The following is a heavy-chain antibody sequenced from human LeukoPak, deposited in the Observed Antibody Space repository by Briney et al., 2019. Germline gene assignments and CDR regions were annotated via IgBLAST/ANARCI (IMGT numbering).Heavy chain of an antibody. CDR2: IYHSGNT. CDR3: ASTRRAAVAGRFDS. J-gene: IGHJ4*02. Sequence: SDTLSLTCNVSGAFMSSNYWSWLREPPEKGLEGIGYIYHSGNTNYRPSLESRVTMSVAESKTQCSLRVHFVSAADTAVYSCASTRRAAVAGRFDSWGQGTLVTASS. CDR1: GAFMSSNY. V-gene: IGHV4-4*09. D-gene: IGHD6-19*01.